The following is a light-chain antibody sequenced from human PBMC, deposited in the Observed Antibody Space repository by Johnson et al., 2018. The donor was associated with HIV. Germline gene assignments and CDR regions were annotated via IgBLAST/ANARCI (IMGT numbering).Light chain of an antibody. Sequence: QSVLTQPPSVSAAPGQKVTISCSGSSSNIGNNYVSWYQQLPGRAPKILIYENNKRPSGIPDRFSGSKSGTSATLGITGLQTGDEADYYCGTWDSSLSAGVFGTGTKVTVL. J-gene: IGLJ1*01. CDR3: GTWDSSLSAGV. CDR2: ENN. V-gene: IGLV1-51*02. CDR1: SSNIGNNY.